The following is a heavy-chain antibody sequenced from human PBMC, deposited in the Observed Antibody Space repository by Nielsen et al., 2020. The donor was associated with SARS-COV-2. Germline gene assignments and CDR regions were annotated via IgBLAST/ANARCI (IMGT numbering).Heavy chain of an antibody. J-gene: IGHJ5*02. V-gene: IGHV1-69*06. CDR1: GYTFRNYG. CDR2: IIPIFGTA. D-gene: IGHD5-18*01. Sequence: SVKVSCKASGYTFRNYGISWVRQAPGQGLEWMGGIIPIFGTANYAQKFQGRVTITADKSTSTAYMELSSLRSEDTAVYYCARGPPDTAMVTSWFDPWGQGTLVTVSS. CDR3: ARGPPDTAMVTSWFDP.